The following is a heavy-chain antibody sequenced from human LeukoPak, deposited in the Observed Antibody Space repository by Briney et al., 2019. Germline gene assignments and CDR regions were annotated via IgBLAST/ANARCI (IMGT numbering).Heavy chain of an antibody. D-gene: IGHD6-13*01. V-gene: IGHV3-23*01. J-gene: IGHJ4*02. CDR2: ISGSGGST. Sequence: GGSLRPSCAASGFTFSSYAMSWVRQAPGKGLEWVSAISGSGGSTYYADSVKGRFTISRDNSKNTLYLQMNSLRAEDTAVYYCAKDRDILSSWSDYWGQGTLVTVSS. CDR1: GFTFSSYA. CDR3: AKDRDILSSWSDY.